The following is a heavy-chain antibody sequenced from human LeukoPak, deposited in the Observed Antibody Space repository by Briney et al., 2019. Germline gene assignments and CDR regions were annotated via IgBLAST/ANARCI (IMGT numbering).Heavy chain of an antibody. CDR2: ISDISSFI. J-gene: IGHJ6*02. D-gene: IGHD3-10*01. Sequence: PGGSLRLSCVAPGFTFNGHGMTWVRQAPGEGLEWLSSISDISSFIYYADSVKGRFTISRDNAKNSLYLQINSLRAEDTAVYYCARDLSPHYYGSGSPTYYAMDVWGQGTTVTVSS. CDR3: ARDLSPHYYGSGSPTYYAMDV. V-gene: IGHV3-21*01. CDR1: GFTFNGHG.